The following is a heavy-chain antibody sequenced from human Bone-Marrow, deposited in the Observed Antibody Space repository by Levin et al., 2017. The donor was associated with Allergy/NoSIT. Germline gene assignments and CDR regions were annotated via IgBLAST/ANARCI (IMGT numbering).Heavy chain of an antibody. CDR1: WFSLRTSGMR. J-gene: IGHJ4*02. V-gene: IGHV2-70*04. D-gene: IGHD2-2*01. CDR2: IDWDGDN. CDR3: ARISSRDCTSTSCHFDY. Sequence: QTLSLTCTFSWFSLRTSGMRVSWIRQPPGKALEWLARIDWDGDNFYSTSLKTRLSISKDTSKNQVVLTLTNMDPVDTATYYCARISSRDCTSTSCHFDYWGQGTLVAVSS.